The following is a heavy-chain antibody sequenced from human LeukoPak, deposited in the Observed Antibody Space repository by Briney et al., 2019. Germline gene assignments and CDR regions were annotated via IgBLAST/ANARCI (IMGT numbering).Heavy chain of an antibody. Sequence: RASVKVSCKASGGTFSSYAISWVRQAPGQGLEWMGGIIPIFGTANYAQKFQGRVTITADESTSTAYMELSSLRSEDTAVYYCARVVGGWLQLSDAFDIWGQGTMVTVSS. CDR3: ARVVGGWLQLSDAFDI. J-gene: IGHJ3*02. V-gene: IGHV1-69*13. CDR1: GGTFSSYA. CDR2: IIPIFGTA. D-gene: IGHD5-24*01.